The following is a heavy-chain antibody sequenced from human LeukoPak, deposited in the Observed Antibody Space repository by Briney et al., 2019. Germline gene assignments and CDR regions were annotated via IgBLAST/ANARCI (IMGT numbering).Heavy chain of an antibody. V-gene: IGHV1-46*01. J-gene: IGHJ4*02. Sequence: EASVKVSCKASGYTLTSYRIQWVRQAPGQGLEWMGVINPSGGSTSYTQKFQGRVTMTRDTSTSTVYVELSSLTSEDTAVYYCARDSLPHYYTSGSQNPADYWGQGTLVTVSS. D-gene: IGHD3-10*01. CDR2: INPSGGST. CDR3: ARDSLPHYYTSGSQNPADY. CDR1: GYTLTSYR.